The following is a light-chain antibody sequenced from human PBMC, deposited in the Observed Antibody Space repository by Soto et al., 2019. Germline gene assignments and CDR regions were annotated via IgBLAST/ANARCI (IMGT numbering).Light chain of an antibody. J-gene: IGKJ2*01. Sequence: PGERATLSCRASQSISNHLAWYQKKPGQAPRLLIYDASNRATGIPARFSGSGSRTDFTLTISSLEPEDFAVYYRLETSGQGTKLEIK. CDR3: LET. V-gene: IGKV3-11*01. CDR2: DAS. CDR1: QSISNH.